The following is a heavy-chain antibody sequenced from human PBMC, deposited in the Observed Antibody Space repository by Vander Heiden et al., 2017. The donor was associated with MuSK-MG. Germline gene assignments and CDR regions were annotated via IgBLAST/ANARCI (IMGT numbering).Heavy chain of an antibody. D-gene: IGHD3-3*01. CDR2: IYYSGST. CDR3: ARGNLEWLLTPNWFDP. CDR1: GGSISSGYYY. V-gene: IGHV4-30-4*01. Sequence: QVQLQESGPGLVKPSQTLSLTCTVPGGSISSGYYYWSWIRQPPGKGLEWIGYIYYSGSTYYNPSLKSRVTISVDTSKNQFSLKLSSVTAADTAVYYCARGNLEWLLTPNWFDPWGQGTLVTVSS. J-gene: IGHJ5*02.